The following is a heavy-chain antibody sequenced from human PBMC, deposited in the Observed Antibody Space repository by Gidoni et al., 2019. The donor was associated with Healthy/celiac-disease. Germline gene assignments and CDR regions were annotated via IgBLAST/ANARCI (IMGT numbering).Heavy chain of an antibody. CDR2: INHSGST. CDR3: ASSGPAAGSVGFDY. CDR1: GGSFGGYY. Sequence: VQLQQWGAGLLKPSETLSLTCAGYGGSFGGYYWSWIRQPPGKGLEWIGEINHSGSTNYNPSLKSRVTISVDTSKTQFSLKLSSVTAADTAVYYCASSGPAAGSVGFDYWGQGTLVTVSS. D-gene: IGHD6-13*01. J-gene: IGHJ4*02. V-gene: IGHV4-34*01.